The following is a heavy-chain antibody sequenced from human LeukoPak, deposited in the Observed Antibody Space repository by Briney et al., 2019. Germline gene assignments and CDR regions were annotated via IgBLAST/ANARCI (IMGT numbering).Heavy chain of an antibody. CDR2: IYYSGTT. Sequence: SETLSLTCDVSGDSINRYFWSWIRQPPGKGLEWIGYIYYSGTTKYNPSLMSRVSMSIDTSKNQFSLSLSSVTAADTAAYYCARERHDLWSAYHFDSWGLGTLVIVSS. V-gene: IGHV4-59*01. CDR1: GDSINRYF. J-gene: IGHJ4*02. CDR3: ARERHDLWSAYHFDS. D-gene: IGHD3-3*01.